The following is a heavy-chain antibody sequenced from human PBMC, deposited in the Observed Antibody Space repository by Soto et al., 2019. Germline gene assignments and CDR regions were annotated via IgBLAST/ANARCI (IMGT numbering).Heavy chain of an antibody. Sequence: ASVNVSCKASCYPFTSYGISWARQAPGQELEWMGWISAYNGNTNYAQKLQGRVTMTTHTSTSTAYMELWRLRYDDTAVYYCGXXVYVWGSDRPKYYYGMDVWGQGTRVTV. CDR3: GXXVYVWGSDRPKYYYGMDV. CDR1: CYPFTSYG. CDR2: ISAYNGNT. V-gene: IGHV1-18*01. J-gene: IGHJ6*01. D-gene: IGHD3-16*02.